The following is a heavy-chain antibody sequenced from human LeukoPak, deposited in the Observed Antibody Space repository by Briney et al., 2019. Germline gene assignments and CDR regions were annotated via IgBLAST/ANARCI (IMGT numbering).Heavy chain of an antibody. V-gene: IGHV4-39*01. Sequence: PSETLFLTCTVSGGSISSSSYYWGWIRQPPGKGLEWIGSIYYSGSTYYNPSLKSRVTISVDTSKNQFSLKLSSVTAADTAVYYCARQTRSSWWIDYWGQGTLVTVSS. J-gene: IGHJ4*02. D-gene: IGHD6-13*01. CDR2: IYYSGST. CDR1: GGSISSSSYY. CDR3: ARQTRSSWWIDY.